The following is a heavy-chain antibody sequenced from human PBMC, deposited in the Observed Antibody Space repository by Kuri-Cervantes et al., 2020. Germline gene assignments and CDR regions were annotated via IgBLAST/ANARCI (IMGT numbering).Heavy chain of an antibody. V-gene: IGHV3-33*08. J-gene: IGHJ4*02. Sequence: GGSLRLSCAASGFTFSSYAMSWVRQAPGKGLEWVAIIWYDGTNKYYADSVKGRFTVSRDNSKDTLYLQMNSLRAEDTAVYYCARDFHSSSWYWVDWGQGTLVTDSS. CDR1: GFTFSSYA. CDR3: ARDFHSSSWYWVD. D-gene: IGHD6-13*01. CDR2: IWYDGTNK.